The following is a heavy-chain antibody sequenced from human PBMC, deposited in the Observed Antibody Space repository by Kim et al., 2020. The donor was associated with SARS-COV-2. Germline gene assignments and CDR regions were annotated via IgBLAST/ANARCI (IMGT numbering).Heavy chain of an antibody. CDR3: TTLLRYFDWLDVKYYYYGMHV. V-gene: IGHV3-15*01. Sequence: GGSLRLSCAASGFTFSNAWMSWVRQAPGKGLEWVGRIKSKSDGGTTAYAAPVKGSFAIARDDSKNKLYLQMNSLKTEDAVVYYCTTLLRYFDWLDVKYYYYGMHVWGQGTTVTVSS. J-gene: IGHJ6*02. CDR1: GFTFSNAW. CDR2: IKSKSDGGTT. D-gene: IGHD3-9*01.